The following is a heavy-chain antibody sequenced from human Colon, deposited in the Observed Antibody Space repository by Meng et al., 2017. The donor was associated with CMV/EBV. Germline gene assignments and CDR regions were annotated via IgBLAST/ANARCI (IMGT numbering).Heavy chain of an antibody. CDR2: ISSSGSTI. Sequence: GESLKISCAASGFTFTSYWMSWVRQAPGKGLEWVSYISSSGSTIYYADSVKGRFTISRDNAKNSLYLQMNSLRAEDTAVYYCAREKVVRFWFDPWGQGTLVTVSS. D-gene: IGHD2-2*01. J-gene: IGHJ5*02. CDR3: AREKVVRFWFDP. V-gene: IGHV3-48*04. CDR1: GFTFTSYW.